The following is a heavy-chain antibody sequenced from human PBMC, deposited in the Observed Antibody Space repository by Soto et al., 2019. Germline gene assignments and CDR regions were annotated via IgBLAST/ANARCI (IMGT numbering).Heavy chain of an antibody. CDR3: ASSDDYGDLPFDY. D-gene: IGHD4-17*01. J-gene: IGHJ4*02. CDR1: GFTFSSYA. CDR2: ISYDGSNK. Sequence: QVQLVESGGGVVQPGRSLRLSCAASGFTFSSYAMHWVRQAPGKGLEWVAVISYDGSNKYYADSVKGRFTISRDNSKNTLYLQMNSLRAEDTAVYYRASSDDYGDLPFDYWGQGTLVTVSS. V-gene: IGHV3-30-3*01.